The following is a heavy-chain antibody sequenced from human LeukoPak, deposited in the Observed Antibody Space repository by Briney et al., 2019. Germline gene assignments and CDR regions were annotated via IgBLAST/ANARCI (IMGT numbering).Heavy chain of an antibody. J-gene: IGHJ4*02. Sequence: PGGSLRLSCAASGFTFSGYWMTWVRQAPGKGLEWVGRIASKTDGGTTDYAAPVKGRFTISRDDSKNTLFLQMNSLKTEDTAVYYCTTGIRGDCGQGTLVTVSS. V-gene: IGHV3-15*04. CDR1: GFTFSGYW. CDR2: IASKTDGGTT. CDR3: TTGIRGD.